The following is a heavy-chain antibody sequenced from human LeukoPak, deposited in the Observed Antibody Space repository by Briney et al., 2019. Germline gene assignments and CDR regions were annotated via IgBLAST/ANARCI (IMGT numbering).Heavy chain of an antibody. J-gene: IGHJ4*02. Sequence: SQTLSLTCTVSGGSISGGYYWSWIRQPAGKGLEWIGRIQSSGSTNYNPSHKSRVTMSVDTSKNEFSLNLSSVTAADTAVYYCARDGPVSYFDYWGQGTLVTVSS. CDR1: GGSISGGYY. CDR2: IQSSGST. V-gene: IGHV4-61*02. CDR3: ARDGPVSYFDY.